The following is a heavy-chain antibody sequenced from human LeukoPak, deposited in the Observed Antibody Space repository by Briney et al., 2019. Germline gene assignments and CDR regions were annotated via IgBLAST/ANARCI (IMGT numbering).Heavy chain of an antibody. CDR1: GGSISSSSYY. Sequence: SETLSLTCTVSGGSISSSSYYWGWIRQPPGKGLEWIGSIYYSGSTYYNPSLKSRVTISVDTSKNQFSLKLSSVTAADTAVYYCARGSGLADPRAPFDPWGQGTLVTVSS. CDR2: IYYSGST. CDR3: ARGSGLADPRAPFDP. J-gene: IGHJ5*02. D-gene: IGHD6-25*01. V-gene: IGHV4-39*07.